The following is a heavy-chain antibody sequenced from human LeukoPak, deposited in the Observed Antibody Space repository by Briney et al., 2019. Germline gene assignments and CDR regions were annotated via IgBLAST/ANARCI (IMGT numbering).Heavy chain of an antibody. D-gene: IGHD1-26*01. CDR3: AREWELLFDY. J-gene: IGHJ4*02. V-gene: IGHV3-21*01. CDR1: GFTFSSYE. Sequence: GGSLRLSCAASGFTFSSYEMNWVRQAPGKGLEWVSSISSSSSYIYYADSVKGRFTISRDNAKNSLYLQMNSLRAEDTAVYYCAREWELLFDYWGQGTLVTVSS. CDR2: ISSSSSYI.